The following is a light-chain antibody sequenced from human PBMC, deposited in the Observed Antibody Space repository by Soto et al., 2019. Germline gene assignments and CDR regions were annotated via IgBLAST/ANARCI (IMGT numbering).Light chain of an antibody. J-gene: IGKJ2*01. CDR1: QSISSW. CDR2: GAY. CDR3: QPAISFPRT. Sequence: DIQLTQSPSSVSASVGDRVTITCRARQSISSWLAWYQQKPGKAPRLLIYGAYTLQSGVTSRFSGSGSGTYFTLPFSSLQPEDFATYYCQPAISFPRTFGQGTNLEIK. V-gene: IGKV1-12*01.